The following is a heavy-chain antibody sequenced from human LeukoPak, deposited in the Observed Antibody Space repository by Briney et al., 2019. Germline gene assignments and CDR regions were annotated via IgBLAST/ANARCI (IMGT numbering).Heavy chain of an antibody. CDR2: IYSGGSA. Sequence: GGSLRLSCAASGFTVSSNYMSWVRQAPGRGLEWVSIIYSGGSAYYADSVKGRFTISRDNSKNTLYLQMNSLRAEDTAVYYCARDDRERVLYGMDVWGQGTTVTVSS. V-gene: IGHV3-53*01. CDR3: ARDDRERVLYGMDV. CDR1: GFTVSSNY. D-gene: IGHD2-8*02. J-gene: IGHJ6*02.